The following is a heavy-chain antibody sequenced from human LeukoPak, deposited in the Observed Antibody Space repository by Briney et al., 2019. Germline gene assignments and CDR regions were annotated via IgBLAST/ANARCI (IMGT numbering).Heavy chain of an antibody. D-gene: IGHD2-2*01. CDR2: ISTHNGNT. V-gene: IGHV1-18*01. CDR1: GYSFTSYG. J-gene: IGHJ6*02. Sequence: ASVKVSCKASGYSFTSYGISWVRQAPGQGLEWTGWISTHNGNTNYAQKLQGRVTMTIDTSTSTAYMDLTSLRSDDTAVYYCARDAYCSSTSCYAIVDYYYYGMDVWGQGTTVTVSS. CDR3: ARDAYCSSTSCYAIVDYYYYGMDV.